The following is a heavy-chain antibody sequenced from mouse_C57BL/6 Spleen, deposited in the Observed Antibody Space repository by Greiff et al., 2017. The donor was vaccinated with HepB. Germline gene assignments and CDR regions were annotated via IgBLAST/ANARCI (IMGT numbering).Heavy chain of an antibody. CDR3: TYYDYDGTQSYAMDY. CDR1: GFNIKDDY. D-gene: IGHD2-4*01. J-gene: IGHJ4*01. V-gene: IGHV14-4*01. Sequence: EVQLQQSGAELVRPGASVKLSCTASGFNIKDDYMHWVKQRPEQGLEWIGWIDPENGDTEYASKFQGKATITADTSSNTAYLQLSSLTSEDTAVYYCTYYDYDGTQSYAMDYWGQGTSVTVSS. CDR2: IDPENGDT.